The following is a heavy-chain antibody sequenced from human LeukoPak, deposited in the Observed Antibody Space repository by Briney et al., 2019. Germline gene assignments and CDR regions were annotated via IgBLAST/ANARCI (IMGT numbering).Heavy chain of an antibody. CDR2: IYYSGST. V-gene: IGHV4-39*01. D-gene: IGHD3-22*01. CDR3: ARVPYYYDSSGYLGWFDP. CDR1: GGSISSSSYY. Sequence: SETLSLTCTVSGGSISSSSYYWGWIRQPPGTGLEWIGSIYYSGSTYYNPSLKSRVTTSVDTSKNQFSLKLSSVTAADTAVYYCARVPYYYDSSGYLGWFDPWGQGTLVTVSS. J-gene: IGHJ5*02.